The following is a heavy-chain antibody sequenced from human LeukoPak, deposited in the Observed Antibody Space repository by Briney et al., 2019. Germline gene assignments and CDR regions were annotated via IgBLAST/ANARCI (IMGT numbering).Heavy chain of an antibody. CDR3: ASQPGYSSSWYVGYYYYYMDV. CDR1: GDSVSSNSAA. CDR2: TYYRSKWYN. Sequence: SQTLSLTCAISGDSVSSNSAAWNWIRQSPSRGLEWLGRTYYRSKWYNDYAVSVKSRITINPDTSKNQFSLQLNSVTPEDTAVYYCASQPGYSSSWYVGYYYYYMDVWGKGTTVTISS. D-gene: IGHD6-13*01. J-gene: IGHJ6*03. V-gene: IGHV6-1*01.